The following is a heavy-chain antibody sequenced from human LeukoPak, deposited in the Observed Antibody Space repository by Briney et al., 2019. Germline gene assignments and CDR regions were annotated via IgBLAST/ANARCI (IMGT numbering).Heavy chain of an antibody. CDR3: ARFASSWYGEY. CDR2: INPNSGAT. D-gene: IGHD6-13*01. CDR1: GYTFTGYY. Sequence: GASVKVSCKASGYTFTGYYMHWVRQAPGQGPEWMGWINPNSGATNYAQKFQGRVTMTRDMSVSTAYMELTSLRYDDTAIYYCARFASSWYGEYWGQGTLVTVSS. V-gene: IGHV1-2*02. J-gene: IGHJ4*02.